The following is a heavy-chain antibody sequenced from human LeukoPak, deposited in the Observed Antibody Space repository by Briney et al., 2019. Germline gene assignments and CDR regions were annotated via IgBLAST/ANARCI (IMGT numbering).Heavy chain of an antibody. D-gene: IGHD6-13*01. Sequence: SETLSLTCAVYGGSFSGYYWSWIRQSPGKGLEWIGEINHSGSTNYNPSLKSRVTISVDTSKNQFSLKLSSVTAADTAVYYCARGVRGGTLNSSIKGFDPWGQGTLVTVSS. CDR1: GGSFSGYY. CDR3: ARGVRGGTLNSSIKGFDP. CDR2: INHSGST. J-gene: IGHJ5*02. V-gene: IGHV4-34*01.